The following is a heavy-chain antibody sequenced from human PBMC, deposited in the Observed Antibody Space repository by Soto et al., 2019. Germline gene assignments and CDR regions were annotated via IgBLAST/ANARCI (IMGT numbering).Heavy chain of an antibody. D-gene: IGHD5-18*01. J-gene: IGHJ4*02. CDR2: LFWDDDE. V-gene: IGHV2-5*02. CDR3: AHRPRGYSYGVDY. Sequence: QITLKESGPTLVKPTQTLTLTCTFSGFSLSTRGVGVGWIRQPPGKALEWLALLFWDDDEGYSPSRKSSLPISKDTSKNQVVLTVTNMDPVDTATYYCAHRPRGYSYGVDYWGQGTLVTVSS. CDR1: GFSLSTRGVG.